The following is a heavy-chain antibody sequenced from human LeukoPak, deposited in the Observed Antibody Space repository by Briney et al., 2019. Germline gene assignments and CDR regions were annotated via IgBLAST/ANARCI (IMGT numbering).Heavy chain of an antibody. CDR1: GGSISSGGYY. D-gene: IGHD4-17*01. CDR2: IYHSGST. V-gene: IGHV4-30-2*01. CDR3: ARDSWAVTRYYYMDV. J-gene: IGHJ6*03. Sequence: PSETLSLTCTVSGGSISSGGYYWSWIRQPPGKGLEWIGYIYHSGSTYYNPSLKSRVTISVDRSKNQFSLKLSSVTAADTAVYYCARDSWAVTRYYYMDVWGKGTTVTVSS.